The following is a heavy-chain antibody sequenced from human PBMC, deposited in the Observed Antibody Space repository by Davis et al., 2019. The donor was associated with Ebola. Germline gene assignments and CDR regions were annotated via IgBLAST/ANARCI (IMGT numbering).Heavy chain of an antibody. CDR2: ISYDGGNK. CDR1: GFTFRKYA. CDR3: AKEYYYYGMDV. J-gene: IGHJ6*02. Sequence: GVSLKISCVVSGFTFRKYAMHWVRRAPGKGLEWVTVISYDGGNKYYADSVKGRFTISRDNSKNTLYLQMNSLRVEDTAVYYCAKEYYYYGMDVWGQGTTVTVSS. V-gene: IGHV3-30-3*01.